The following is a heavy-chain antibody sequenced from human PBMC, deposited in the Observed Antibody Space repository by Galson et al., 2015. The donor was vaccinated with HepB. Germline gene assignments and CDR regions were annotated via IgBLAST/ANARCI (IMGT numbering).Heavy chain of an antibody. CDR2: ISGSGGST. CDR1: GFTFSSSP. CDR3: AKSVTVVVITVDY. J-gene: IGHJ4*02. V-gene: IGHV3-23*01. Sequence: SLRLSCAASGFTFSSSPMSWVRQAPGKGLEWVSAISGSGGSTYYADSVKGRFTISRDNSKNTLYLQMNSLRAEDTAVYYCAKSVTVVVITVDYWGQGTLVTVSS. D-gene: IGHD3-22*01.